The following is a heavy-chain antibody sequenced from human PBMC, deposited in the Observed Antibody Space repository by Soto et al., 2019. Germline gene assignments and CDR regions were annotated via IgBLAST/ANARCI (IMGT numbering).Heavy chain of an antibody. CDR3: AGLRRRSSLIYDQDY. J-gene: IGHJ4*02. D-gene: IGHD3-3*01. CDR2: IYYSGST. V-gene: IGHV4-39*01. CDR1: GDSITSSRYY. Sequence: SETLSLTCTVCGDSITSSRYYWVWIRQPPGRGLEWAGSIYYSGSTYYSPSLKSRVTISVDTSMNQFSLELSSVTAADTAVYFCAGLRRRSSLIYDQDYWGQGTLVTVSS.